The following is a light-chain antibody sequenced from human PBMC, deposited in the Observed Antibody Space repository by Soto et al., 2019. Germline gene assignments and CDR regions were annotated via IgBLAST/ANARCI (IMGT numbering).Light chain of an antibody. J-gene: IGKJ5*01. CDR2: KAS. Sequence: DIQMTQSPSTLSASVGDRVTISCRASQTISTWLAWYQQKPGKAPNLLIYKASSLESGVPSRFSGSGGGTDFTLSISSVQPEDFATYFCQQSYMDPITFGQGTRLEIK. CDR3: QQSYMDPIT. CDR1: QTISTW. V-gene: IGKV1-5*03.